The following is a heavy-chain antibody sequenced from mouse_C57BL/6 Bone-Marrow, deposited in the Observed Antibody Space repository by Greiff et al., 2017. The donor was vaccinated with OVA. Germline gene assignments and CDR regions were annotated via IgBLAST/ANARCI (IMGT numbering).Heavy chain of an antibody. J-gene: IGHJ2*01. D-gene: IGHD2-3*01. CDR1: GYTFTSYG. V-gene: IGHV1-81*01. CDR3: ARWRWLPLYYFDY. CDR2: IYPRSGNT. Sequence: LVESGAELARPGASVKLSCKASGYTFTSYGISWVKQRTGQGLEWIGEIYPRSGNTYYNEKFKGKATLTADKSSSTAYMELRSLTSEDSAVYFCARWRWLPLYYFDYWGQGTTLTVSS.